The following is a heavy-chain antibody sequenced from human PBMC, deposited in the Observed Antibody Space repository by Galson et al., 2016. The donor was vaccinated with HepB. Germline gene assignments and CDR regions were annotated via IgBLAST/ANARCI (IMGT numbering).Heavy chain of an antibody. CDR1: GFTFSKYA. CDR2: ISYDGSNK. Sequence: SLRLSCAASGFTFSKYALHWVRQAPGKGLEWVAVISYDGSNKYYADSVKGRFTISRDNSKNTLYLQMNSLRAEDTAVYYCARAAGEYYDILSGYRYFDFWGQGTLVTVSS. CDR3: ARAAGEYYDILSGYRYFDF. J-gene: IGHJ4*02. V-gene: IGHV3-30*04. D-gene: IGHD3-9*01.